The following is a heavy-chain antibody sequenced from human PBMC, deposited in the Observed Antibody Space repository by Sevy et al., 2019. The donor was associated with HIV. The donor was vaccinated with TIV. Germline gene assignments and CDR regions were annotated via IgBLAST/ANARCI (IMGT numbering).Heavy chain of an antibody. D-gene: IGHD3-22*01. J-gene: IGHJ4*02. Sequence: GSVKVSCKASGYTFTSYGISWVRQAPGQGLEWMGWISAYNGNTNYAQKLQGRVTMTTDTSTSTAYMELRSLRSDDTAVYYCARDPYYYDSSGYYSSYFDYWGQGTLVTVSS. CDR1: GYTFTSYG. CDR2: ISAYNGNT. CDR3: ARDPYYYDSSGYYSSYFDY. V-gene: IGHV1-18*01.